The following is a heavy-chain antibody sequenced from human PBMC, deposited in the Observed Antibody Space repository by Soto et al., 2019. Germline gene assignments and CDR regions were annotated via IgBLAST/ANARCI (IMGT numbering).Heavy chain of an antibody. V-gene: IGHV3-23*01. CDR3: TTARGTYGAEYFQH. J-gene: IGHJ1*01. D-gene: IGHD4-17*01. CDR2: ISGSGGST. Sequence: GGSLRLSCAASGFTFSSYAMSWVRQAPGKGLEWVSAISGSGGSTYYADSVKGRFTISRGNSKNTLYLQMNSLRAEDTAVYYCTTARGTYGAEYFQHWGPGTLVTVSS. CDR1: GFTFSSYA.